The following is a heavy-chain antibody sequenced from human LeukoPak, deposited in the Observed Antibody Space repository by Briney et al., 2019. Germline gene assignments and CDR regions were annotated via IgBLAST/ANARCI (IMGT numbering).Heavy chain of an antibody. D-gene: IGHD5-12*01. CDR2: IKSNADDVTA. CDR1: GFSFTNAW. Sequence: GGSLRLSCAASGFSFTNAWMCWVRQAPGKGLEWVGRIKSNADDVTADSAAPVKGRFTISRDDSKNTLYLQMNSLKIEDTAIYYCTTYTSGYSSRWGRGTLVTVSS. CDR3: TTYTSGYSSR. V-gene: IGHV3-15*01. J-gene: IGHJ4*02.